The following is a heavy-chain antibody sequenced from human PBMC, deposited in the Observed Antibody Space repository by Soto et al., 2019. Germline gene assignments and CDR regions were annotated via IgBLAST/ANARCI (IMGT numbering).Heavy chain of an antibody. D-gene: IGHD2-2*01. J-gene: IGHJ6*03. Sequence: GGSLRLSCAASGFTFSSYSMNWVRQAPGKGLEWVSYISGSGSTIYYADSVKGRFTISRDNTKNALYLQMNSLRAEDTTAEYCATRLPDSLPSYYYYYMDVWGQGTTVTVSS. V-gene: IGHV3-48*01. CDR1: GFTFSSYS. CDR2: ISGSGSTI. CDR3: ATRLPDSLPSYYYYYMDV.